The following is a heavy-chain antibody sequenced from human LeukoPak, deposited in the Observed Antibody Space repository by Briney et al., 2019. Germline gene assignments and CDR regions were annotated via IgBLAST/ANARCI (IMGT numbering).Heavy chain of an antibody. D-gene: IGHD6-19*01. V-gene: IGHV4-38-2*02. J-gene: IGHJ4*02. Sequence: SETLSLTCTVSGYSIGSGYYWGWIRQPPGKGLEWIANIYHSGNTYYNPSLKSRVTISVDTSRNQFSLKLSSVTAADTAVYYCARDQGRWLVRTFDYWGQGTLVTVSS. CDR1: GYSIGSGYY. CDR3: ARDQGRWLVRTFDY. CDR2: IYHSGNT.